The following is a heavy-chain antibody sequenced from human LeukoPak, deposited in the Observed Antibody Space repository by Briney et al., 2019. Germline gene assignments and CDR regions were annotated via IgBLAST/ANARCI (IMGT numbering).Heavy chain of an antibody. CDR3: APSDVYYLDY. Sequence: ASVKVSCKASGYTFTGYSMHWVRQAPGQGLEWMGWINSNSGGTKYAQRFQGRVTMTRDTSIRTAYMELIRLRSDDTAVYYCAPSDVYYLDYWGQGTLVTVSS. D-gene: IGHD3-10*02. J-gene: IGHJ4*02. V-gene: IGHV1-2*02. CDR1: GYTFTGYS. CDR2: INSNSGGT.